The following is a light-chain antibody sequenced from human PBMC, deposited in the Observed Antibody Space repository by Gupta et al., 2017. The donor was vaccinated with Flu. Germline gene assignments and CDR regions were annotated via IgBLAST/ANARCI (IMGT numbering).Light chain of an antibody. CDR2: MAS. CDR1: QTISPW. J-gene: IGKJ1*01. CDR3: LQYSSHPWT. V-gene: IGKV1-5*03. Sequence: DNQLTQPPSTLSASVGDRVTITCRARQTISPWLAWYQQRPGKAPMLLIYMASTLDSGVPSRFSGSGSGTDFTLTISSLQPDDFATYYCLQYSSHPWTFGQGTKVEVK.